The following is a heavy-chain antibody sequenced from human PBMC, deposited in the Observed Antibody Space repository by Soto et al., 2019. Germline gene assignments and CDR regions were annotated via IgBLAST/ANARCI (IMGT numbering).Heavy chain of an antibody. CDR3: AKGFSAQTRYYDFWSGYYPPYYYYGMDV. Sequence: GWALRLSCAYSVFTFISYGMHWVRQAPGKELEWVAVISYDGSNKYYADSVKGRFTISRDNSKNTLYLQMNSLRAEDTAVYYCAKGFSAQTRYYDFWSGYYPPYYYYGMDVWGQGTTVTVYS. CDR1: VFTFISYG. CDR2: ISYDGSNK. J-gene: IGHJ6*02. V-gene: IGHV3-30*18. D-gene: IGHD3-3*01.